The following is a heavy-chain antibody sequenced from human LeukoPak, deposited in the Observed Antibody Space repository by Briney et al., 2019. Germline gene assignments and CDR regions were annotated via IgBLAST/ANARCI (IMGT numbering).Heavy chain of an antibody. Sequence: GGSLRLSCAASGFTFSSYSMNWVRQAPGTGLEWVSYISSSSSTIYYADSVKGRFTISRDNAKNSLYLQMNSLRAEDTVVYYCARDRLYGSGSYSGTGPDAFDIWGQGTMVTVSS. J-gene: IGHJ3*02. CDR3: ARDRLYGSGSYSGTGPDAFDI. D-gene: IGHD3-10*01. CDR2: ISSSSSTI. V-gene: IGHV3-48*04. CDR1: GFTFSSYS.